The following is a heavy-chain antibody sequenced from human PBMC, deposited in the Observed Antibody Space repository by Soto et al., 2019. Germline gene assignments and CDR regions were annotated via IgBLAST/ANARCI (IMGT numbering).Heavy chain of an antibody. CDR1: GFTFCGYG. D-gene: IGHD1-1*01. J-gene: IGHJ6*02. CDR2: ISYDGNNK. CDR3: AKGGRGTYYYYYGIDV. Sequence: PGGALTLFCAASGFTFCGYGMQWVRQAPGKGLEWVAVISYDGNNKYYADSVKGRFTISRDNSKNTLYLQMDSLRAEDTAVYYCAKGGRGTYYYYYGIDVWREVTTVTVP. V-gene: IGHV3-30*18.